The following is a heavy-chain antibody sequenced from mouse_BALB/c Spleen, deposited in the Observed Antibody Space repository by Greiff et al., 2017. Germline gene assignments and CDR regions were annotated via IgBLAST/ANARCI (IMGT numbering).Heavy chain of an antibody. CDR2: IDPANGNT. Sequence: VHVKQSGAELVKPGASVKLSCTASGFNIKDTYMHWVKQRPEQGLEWIGRIDPANGNTKYDPKFQGKATITADTSSNTAYLQLSSLTSEDTAVYYCARGYYGNYWGQGTLVTVSA. D-gene: IGHD2-1*01. V-gene: IGHV14-3*02. CDR3: ARGYYGNY. J-gene: IGHJ3*01. CDR1: GFNIKDTY.